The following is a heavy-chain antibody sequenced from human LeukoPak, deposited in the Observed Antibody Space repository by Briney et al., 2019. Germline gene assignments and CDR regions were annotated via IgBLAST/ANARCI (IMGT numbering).Heavy chain of an antibody. CDR3: ARKAGGRGNYDP. D-gene: IGHD6-13*01. CDR2: IYYSGST. CDR1: GGSISSGGYY. J-gene: IGHJ5*02. V-gene: IGHV4-31*03. Sequence: SQTLSLTCTVSGGSISSGGYYWSWLRHHPGEGLEWFGYIYYSGSTYYNPSLKSRVIISVDTSKNQFSLKLSSVTAAGTAVYYCARKAGGRGNYDPWGQGGLLIVSS.